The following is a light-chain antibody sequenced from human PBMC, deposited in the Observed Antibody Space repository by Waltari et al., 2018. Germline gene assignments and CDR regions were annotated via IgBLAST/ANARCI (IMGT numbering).Light chain of an antibody. V-gene: IGLV6-57*02. J-gene: IGLJ2*01. CDR1: SGRIATNS. CDR2: EDK. Sequence: NFMLTQPHSVSESPRKTVTISCSGTSGRIATNSVQRYQQRPGSAPTTVIYEDKRRPSGVPDRFSASIDPSSNSAFLTISGLKTEDEADYYCQSYDSSTVVFGGGTRLTVL. CDR3: QSYDSSTVV.